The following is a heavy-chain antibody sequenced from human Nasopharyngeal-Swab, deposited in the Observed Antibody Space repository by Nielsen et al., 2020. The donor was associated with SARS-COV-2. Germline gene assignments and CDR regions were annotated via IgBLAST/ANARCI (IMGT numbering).Heavy chain of an antibody. CDR2: HYVDGRT. CDR1: GFDVTLND. CDR3: ARLHFYYMDF. J-gene: IGHJ6*03. Sequence: GESLKISCAASGFDVTLNDMTWVRQAPGKGLEWVSIHYVDGRTEYAVSVKGRFAISRDSSKNIVSLQMNTVRAEDTGLYFCARLHFYYMDFWGKGTTVTVSS. V-gene: IGHV3-53*01.